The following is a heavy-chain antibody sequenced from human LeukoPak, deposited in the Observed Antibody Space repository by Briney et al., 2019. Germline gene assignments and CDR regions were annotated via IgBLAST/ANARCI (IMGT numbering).Heavy chain of an antibody. D-gene: IGHD2-2*01. V-gene: IGHV2-5*01. CDR1: GFSLSTSGVG. CDR3: AHRYCGTSSTSCTLFDY. J-gene: IGHJ4*02. Sequence: ESGPTLVKPTQTLTLTCTFSGFSLSTSGVGVGWIRQPPGKPLEWLALIYSNDDKRYSPSLKSRLTITKDTSRNQVVLTMTNMDPVDTATYYCAHRYCGTSSTSCTLFDYWGQGTLVTVSS. CDR2: IYSNDDK.